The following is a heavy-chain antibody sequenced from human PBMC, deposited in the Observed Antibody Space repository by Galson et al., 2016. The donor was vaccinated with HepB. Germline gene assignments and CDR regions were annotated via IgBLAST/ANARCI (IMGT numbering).Heavy chain of an antibody. CDR1: GFTFRSYD. Sequence: SLRLSCAASGFTFRSYDMSWVRQSTGKGLKWVAAIGTLQNSFFPDSVQGRFRISRDNSKNTLYLQMNSLRVEDTAVYNCASCFNVVNDEIDFWGQGTKVTVSS. D-gene: IGHD1-1*01. J-gene: IGHJ3*01. V-gene: IGHV3-13*04. CDR3: ASCFNVVNDEIDF. CDR2: IGTLQNS.